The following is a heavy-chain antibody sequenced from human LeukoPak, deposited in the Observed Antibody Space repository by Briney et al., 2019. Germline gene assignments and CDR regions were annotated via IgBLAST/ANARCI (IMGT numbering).Heavy chain of an antibody. J-gene: IGHJ4*02. CDR1: GFTFSSSL. CDR2: VNQDGGEK. CDR3: ASGRVTAVY. Sequence: PGGSLRLSCAASGFTFSSSLMTWVRQAPGKGLEWVASVNQDGGEKNYVDSVKGRFTISRDNAKNSLYLQMNSLSTEDTAVYYCASGRVTAVYWGQGTLVTVSS. D-gene: IGHD2-21*02. V-gene: IGHV3-7*03.